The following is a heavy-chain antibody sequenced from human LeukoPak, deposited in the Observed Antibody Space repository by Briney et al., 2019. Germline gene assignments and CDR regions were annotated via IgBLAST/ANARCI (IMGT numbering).Heavy chain of an antibody. CDR1: GGSFSGYY. J-gene: IGHJ6*03. CDR2: INHSGST. D-gene: IGHD2-2*01. Sequence: PSETLSLTCAVYGGSFSGYYWSWIRQPPGKGLEWIGEINHSGSTNYNPSLKSRVTISVDTSKNQFSLKLSSVTAADTAVYYCARVGYCSSTSCSPGNYYMDVWGKGTTVTVSS. CDR3: ARVGYCSSTSCSPGNYYMDV. V-gene: IGHV4-34*01.